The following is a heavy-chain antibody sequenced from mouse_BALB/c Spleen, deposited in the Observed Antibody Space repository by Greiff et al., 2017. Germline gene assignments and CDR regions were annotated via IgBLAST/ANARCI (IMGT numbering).Heavy chain of an antibody. V-gene: IGHV5-6-3*01. CDR1: GFTFSSYG. J-gene: IGHJ4*01. CDR3: FYYAMDY. Sequence: EVQLVESGGGLVQPGGSLKLSCAASGFTFSSYGMSWVRQTPDKRLELVATINSNGGSTYYPDSVKGRFTISRDNAKNTLYLQMSSLKSEDTAMYYCFYYAMDYWGQGTSVTVSS. CDR2: INSNGGST.